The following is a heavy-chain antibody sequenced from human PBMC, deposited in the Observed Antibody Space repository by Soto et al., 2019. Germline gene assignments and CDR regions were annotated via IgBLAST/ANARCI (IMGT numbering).Heavy chain of an antibody. V-gene: IGHV1-58*01. Sequence: SVKVSCKASGFTFTSSAVQWGRQARGQRLEWIGWIVVGSGNTNYAQKFQERVTITRDMSTSTAYMELSSLRSEDTAVYYCAAVGGYSYAIQDYYYGMDVWGQGTTVTVSS. CDR3: AAVGGYSYAIQDYYYGMDV. CDR1: GFTFTSSA. D-gene: IGHD5-18*01. J-gene: IGHJ6*02. CDR2: IVVGSGNT.